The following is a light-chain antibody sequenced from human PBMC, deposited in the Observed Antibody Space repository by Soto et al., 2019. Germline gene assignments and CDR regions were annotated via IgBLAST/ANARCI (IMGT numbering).Light chain of an antibody. V-gene: IGKV3-15*01. CDR2: AAS. CDR1: QSVGSN. CDR3: QQYNQCSPIT. Sequence: EIVMTQSPGTLSALPGHSATLPCRASQSVGSNIAWYQQRPGQAPRLLIYAASTRAAGVPTRFSGIGSGTEFTLTITSLQSDDFAFYYSQQYNQCSPITFGRGTRLE. J-gene: IGKJ5*01.